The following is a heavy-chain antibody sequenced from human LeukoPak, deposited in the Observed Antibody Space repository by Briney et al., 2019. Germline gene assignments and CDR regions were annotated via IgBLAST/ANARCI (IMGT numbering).Heavy chain of an antibody. V-gene: IGHV3-74*03. CDR2: VSPDGLTT. J-gene: IGHJ5*02. CDR3: SRERDSNWFDP. Sequence: PGGSLRLSCAASEFTFSRSWMHWVRHALGKGLVWVSRVSPDGLTTKYADSVKGRFTISRDNAKNTLYLQMNSLRDEDTAMYYCSRERDSNWFDPWGQGTLVTVSS. CDR1: EFTFSRSW.